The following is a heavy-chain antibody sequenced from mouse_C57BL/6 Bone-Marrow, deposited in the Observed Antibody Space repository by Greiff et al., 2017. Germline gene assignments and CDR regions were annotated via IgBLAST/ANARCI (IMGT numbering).Heavy chain of an antibody. V-gene: IGHV8-12*01. D-gene: IGHD2-1*01. J-gene: IGHJ1*03. CDR3: VKDSLDYGKRGDV. Sequence: QVTLKVSGPGILQSSQTLSLTCSFSGFSLSTSGMGVSWIRQPSGKGLEWLAHIYWDDDKRYTPSLKSRLTISKDTSRNQVFLKITSVDTADTATYYCVKDSLDYGKRGDVWGTGTTVTVSS. CDR2: IYWDDDK. CDR1: GFSLSTSGMG.